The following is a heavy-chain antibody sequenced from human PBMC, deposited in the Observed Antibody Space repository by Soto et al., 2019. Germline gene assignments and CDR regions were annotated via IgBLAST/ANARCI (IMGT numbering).Heavy chain of an antibody. J-gene: IGHJ4*02. D-gene: IGHD6-13*01. Sequence: SETLSLTCTVSGGSISSGGYYWSWIRQHPGKGLEWIGYIYYSGSTYYNPSLKSRVTISVDTSKNQFSLKLSSVTAADTAVYYCARGGIAAAVLFDYWGQGTLVTVSS. CDR1: GGSISSGGYY. CDR2: IYYSGST. CDR3: ARGGIAAAVLFDY. V-gene: IGHV4-31*03.